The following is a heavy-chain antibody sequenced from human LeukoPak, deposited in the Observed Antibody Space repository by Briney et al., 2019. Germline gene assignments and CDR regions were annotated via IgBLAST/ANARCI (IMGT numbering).Heavy chain of an antibody. CDR2: ISYDGSNK. J-gene: IGHJ4*02. CDR1: GFTFSSYA. Sequence: GGSLRLSCAASGFTFSSYAMHWVRQAPGKGLEWVAVISYDGSNKYYADSVKGRFTISRDNSKNTLYLQMNSLRAEDTAVYYCAKDQAITILGVVIIWGQGTLVTVSS. CDR3: AKDQAITILGVVII. V-gene: IGHV3-30-3*01. D-gene: IGHD3-3*01.